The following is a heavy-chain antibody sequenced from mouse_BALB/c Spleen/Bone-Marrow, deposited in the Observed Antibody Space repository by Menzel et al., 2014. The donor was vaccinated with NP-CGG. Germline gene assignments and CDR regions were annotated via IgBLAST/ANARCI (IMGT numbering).Heavy chain of an antibody. Sequence: VKLMESGPGLVAPSQSLSITCTVSGFLLTSYGVQWVRQPPGKGLEWLVVIWSDGSTTYNSGLKSRLSISKDNSKSQVFSKMNSLQTGDTAMYYCARNNGGRGTAMDYWGQGTSVTVSS. J-gene: IGHJ4*01. V-gene: IGHV2-6*02. D-gene: IGHD3-3*01. CDR2: IWSDGST. CDR1: GFLLTSYG. CDR3: ARNNGGRGTAMDY.